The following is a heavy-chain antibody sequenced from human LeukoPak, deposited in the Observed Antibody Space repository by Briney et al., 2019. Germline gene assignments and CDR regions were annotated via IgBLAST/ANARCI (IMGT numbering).Heavy chain of an antibody. CDR1: GFTFSGHW. D-gene: IGHD6-6*01. J-gene: IGHJ4*02. CDR2: ISPTGSTT. CDR3: ARGPNSNWSGLDF. V-gene: IGHV3-74*01. Sequence: GGSLRLSCTASGFTFSGHWMHWARQLPGKGLVWVSRISPTGSTTSYADSVKGRFTVSRDNAKNTLYLQVNNLRAEDTAVYYCARGPNSNWSGLDFWGQGTLLTVSS.